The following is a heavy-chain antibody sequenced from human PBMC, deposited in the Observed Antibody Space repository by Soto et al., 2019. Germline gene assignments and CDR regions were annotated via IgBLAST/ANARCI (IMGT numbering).Heavy chain of an antibody. CDR1: GGTFSSYA. J-gene: IGHJ6*02. CDR3: ARDHIVVVPVAIPYYYYYGMDV. CDR2: IIPIFGTA. Sequence: GASVKVSCKASGGTFSSYAISWVRQAPGQGLEWMGGIIPIFGTANYAQKFQGRVTITADKSTSTAYMELSSLRSEDTAVYYCARDHIVVVPVAIPYYYYYGMDVWGQGTTVTVS. D-gene: IGHD2-2*02. V-gene: IGHV1-69*06.